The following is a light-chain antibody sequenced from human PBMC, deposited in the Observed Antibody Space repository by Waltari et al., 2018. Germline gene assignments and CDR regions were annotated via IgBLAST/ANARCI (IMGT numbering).Light chain of an antibody. CDR2: DAS. V-gene: IGKV1-5*01. J-gene: IGKJ2*01. Sequence: DIQLTQYPSTLSASVGDRVTITCRASQSVTTWLAWYQQKAGKAPKLLIYDASIVQSGVPSRFSGGGSGTEFSLTINSLQPDDFATYYCQQYNDRVLTFGQGT. CDR1: QSVTTW. CDR3: QQYNDRVLT.